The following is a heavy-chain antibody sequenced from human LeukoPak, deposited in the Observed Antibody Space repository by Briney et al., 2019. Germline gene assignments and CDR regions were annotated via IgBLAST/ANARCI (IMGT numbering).Heavy chain of an antibody. CDR2: ISAYNGNT. V-gene: IGHV1-18*01. D-gene: IGHD3-10*01. CDR3: ARVAYYGSGSYYNLNWLDP. Sequence: ASVKVSCKASGYTFTSYGISWVRQAPGQGLEWMGWISAYNGNTNYAQKLQGRVTMTTDTSTSTAYMELRSLRSDDTAVYYCARVAYYGSGSYYNLNWLDPWGQGTLVTVSS. CDR1: GYTFTSYG. J-gene: IGHJ5*02.